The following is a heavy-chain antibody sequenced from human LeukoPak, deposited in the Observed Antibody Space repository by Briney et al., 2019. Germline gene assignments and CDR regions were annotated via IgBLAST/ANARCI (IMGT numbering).Heavy chain of an antibody. CDR2: INPSGGST. D-gene: IGHD6-13*01. Sequence: ASVKVSCKASGYTFTSYDINWVRQAPGQGLEWMGIINPSGGSTSYAQKFQGRVTMTRDTSTSTVYMELSSLRSEDTAVYYCARGIAAAGTSVDYWGQGTLVTVSS. V-gene: IGHV1-46*01. J-gene: IGHJ4*02. CDR1: GYTFTSYD. CDR3: ARGIAAAGTSVDY.